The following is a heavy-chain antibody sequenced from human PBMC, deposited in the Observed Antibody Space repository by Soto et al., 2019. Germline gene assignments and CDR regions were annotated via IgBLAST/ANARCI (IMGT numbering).Heavy chain of an antibody. J-gene: IGHJ4*02. CDR2: INHSGST. V-gene: IGHV4-34*01. Sequence: QVQLQQWGAGLLKPSETLSLTCAVYGGSFSGYYWSWIRQPPGKGLEWIGEINHSGSTNYNPSLKSRVTISVDTSKNQFSRKLSSVTAADTAVYYCARDLLPYYYGSGSAGYWGQGTLVTVSS. CDR1: GGSFSGYY. D-gene: IGHD3-10*01. CDR3: ARDLLPYYYGSGSAGY.